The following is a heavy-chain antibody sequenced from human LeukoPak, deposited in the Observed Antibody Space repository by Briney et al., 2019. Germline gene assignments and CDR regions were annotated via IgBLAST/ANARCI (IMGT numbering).Heavy chain of an antibody. CDR1: GYTFSNYG. Sequence: EASVKVSCKASGYTFSNYGISWVRQAPGLGLEWMGWTSYNGNTNYAQKFQDRVTMTKDTSTTTAYMELRSLESDDTAVYYCARHSGSGWQALGYWGQGTLVTVSS. D-gene: IGHD6-19*01. V-gene: IGHV1-18*04. J-gene: IGHJ4*02. CDR2: TSYNGNT. CDR3: ARHSGSGWQALGY.